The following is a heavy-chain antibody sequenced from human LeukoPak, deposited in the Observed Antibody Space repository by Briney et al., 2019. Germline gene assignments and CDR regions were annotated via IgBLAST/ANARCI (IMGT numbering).Heavy chain of an antibody. J-gene: IGHJ4*02. CDR2: INPSGGST. V-gene: IGHV1-46*01. CDR3: ARAAYITIFGVAPFDY. Sequence: ASVKVSCKASGYTFTSYYMHWVRQAPGQGLEWMGIINPSGGSTSYAQKLQGRVTMTRDTSTSTVYMELSSLRSEDTAVYYCARAAYITIFGVAPFDYWGQGTLVTVSS. D-gene: IGHD3-3*01. CDR1: GYTFTSYY.